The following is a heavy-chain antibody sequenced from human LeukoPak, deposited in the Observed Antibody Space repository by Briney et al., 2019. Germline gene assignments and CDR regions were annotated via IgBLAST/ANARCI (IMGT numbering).Heavy chain of an antibody. V-gene: IGHV3-9*01. Sequence: QTGRSLRLSCAASGFTFDDYAMHWVRHAPGKGLEWVSGISWNSGSIGYADSVKGRFTISRDNAKNSLYLQMNSLRAEDTALYYCAKGYYYYYGMDVWGQGTTVTVSS. CDR2: ISWNSGSI. J-gene: IGHJ6*02. CDR3: AKGYYYYYGMDV. CDR1: GFTFDDYA.